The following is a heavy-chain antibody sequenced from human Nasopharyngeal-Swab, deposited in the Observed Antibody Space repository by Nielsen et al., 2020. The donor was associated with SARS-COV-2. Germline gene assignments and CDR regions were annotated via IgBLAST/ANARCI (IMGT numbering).Heavy chain of an antibody. V-gene: IGHV3-9*01. CDR1: GFTFDDYA. Sequence: SLKISCAASGFTFDDYAMHWVRQAPGKGPEWVSGISWNSGDLGYADSVKGRFTISRDNAKNTLYLQMNSLSAEDTAVYYCTRAGSFRHDYWGQGTLVTVSS. CDR3: TRAGSFRHDY. CDR2: ISWNSGDL. J-gene: IGHJ4*02. D-gene: IGHD6-13*01.